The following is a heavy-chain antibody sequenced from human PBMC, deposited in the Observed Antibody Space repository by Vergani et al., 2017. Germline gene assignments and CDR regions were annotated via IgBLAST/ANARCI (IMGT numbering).Heavy chain of an antibody. V-gene: IGHV3-9*02. D-gene: IGHD4-23*01. CDR2: ISWNSNSI. CDR1: GFTSAGYA. CDR3: ARDSPALGGNSCLDY. J-gene: IGHJ4*02. Sequence: VQLVESGGGLVLPGRSLRLSCVASGFTSAGYAMHWVRQAPGKGLEWVSGISWNSNSIGYADSVKGRFTISRDNAKNSLYLQMNSLRAEDTALYYCARDSPALGGNSCLDYWGQGTLVTVSS.